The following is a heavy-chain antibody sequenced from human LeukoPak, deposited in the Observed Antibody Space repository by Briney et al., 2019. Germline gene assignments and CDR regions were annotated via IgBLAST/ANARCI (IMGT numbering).Heavy chain of an antibody. J-gene: IGHJ3*02. CDR2: ISWNSGSI. V-gene: IGHV3-9*01. D-gene: IGHD3-16*01. Sequence: GGSLRLSCAASGFTFDDYAMHWVRQAPGKGLEWVSGISWNSGSIGYADSVKGRFTISRDNAKNSLYLQMNSLRAEDTALYYCAKDMGEDTGSAFDIWGQGTMVTVSS. CDR3: AKDMGEDTGSAFDI. CDR1: GFTFDDYA.